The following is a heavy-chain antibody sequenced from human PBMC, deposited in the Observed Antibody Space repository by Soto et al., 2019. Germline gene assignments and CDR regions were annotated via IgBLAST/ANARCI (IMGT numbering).Heavy chain of an antibody. Sequence: QVQLVQSGTEVKKPGSSVNVSCKASGGTFGTSAINWVRQAPGQGLEWMGAIIPFFTTTDYAQKFQARVTITADESTSTAYMELSSLTSEDTAVYYCAREGDYNFAYYSGMDVWGQGTTVIVSS. V-gene: IGHV1-69*01. J-gene: IGHJ6*02. CDR3: AREGDYNFAYYSGMDV. CDR1: GGTFGTSA. D-gene: IGHD4-17*01. CDR2: IIPFFTTT.